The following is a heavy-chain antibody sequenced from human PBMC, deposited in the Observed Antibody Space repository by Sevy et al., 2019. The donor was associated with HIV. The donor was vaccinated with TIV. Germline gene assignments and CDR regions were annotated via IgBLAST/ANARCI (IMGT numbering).Heavy chain of an antibody. J-gene: IGHJ4*02. Sequence: GESLKISCLDSGFNVNDNYMTWVRQAPGKGLEWVSLIRSAGGISYGDSVRGRFTISRDTSKNTVFLQMNSLRVEDTAVYYCARIPGFCRGTSCPFENWGQGALVTVSS. D-gene: IGHD2-2*01. CDR3: ARIPGFCRGTSCPFEN. V-gene: IGHV3-53*01. CDR1: GFNVNDNY. CDR2: IRSAGGI.